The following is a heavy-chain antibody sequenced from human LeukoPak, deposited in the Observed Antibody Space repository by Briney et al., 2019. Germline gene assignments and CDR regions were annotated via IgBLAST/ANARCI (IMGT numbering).Heavy chain of an antibody. CDR2: ISSSGTYI. J-gene: IGHJ4*02. CDR1: GFTFSRYS. Sequence: GGSLRLSCAPPGFTFSRYSMNWVRQAPGKGLEWVSSISSSGTYIYYADSVKGRFTISRDNAKNSLDLQVNSLRAEDTAVYYCARDPGIPAAGTFDYWGQGTLVTVSS. D-gene: IGHD6-13*01. V-gene: IGHV3-21*01. CDR3: ARDPGIPAAGTFDY.